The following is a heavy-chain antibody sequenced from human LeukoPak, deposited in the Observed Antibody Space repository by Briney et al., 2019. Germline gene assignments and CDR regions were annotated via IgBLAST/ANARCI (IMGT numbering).Heavy chain of an antibody. CDR3: ARDPDDDTLSDAFDI. D-gene: IGHD3-9*01. V-gene: IGHV1-18*01. CDR1: GYTFTSYG. Sequence: ASVKVSCKASGYTFTSYGISWVRQAPGQGLEWMGWISAYNGNTNYAQKLQGRVTMTTDTSTSTAYMELRSLRSDDTAVYYCARDPDDDTLSDAFDIWGQGTMVTVSS. CDR2: ISAYNGNT. J-gene: IGHJ3*02.